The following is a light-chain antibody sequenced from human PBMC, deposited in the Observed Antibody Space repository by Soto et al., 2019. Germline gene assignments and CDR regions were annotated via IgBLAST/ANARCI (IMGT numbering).Light chain of an antibody. CDR1: QSVDTN. CDR3: KQYYNCPPYT. CDR2: SAS. V-gene: IGKV3-15*01. J-gene: IGKJ2*01. Sequence: VMTQSPATMSVSPGDRATLSCRASQSVDTNVAWYQQKPGQATSLLVHSASTRATGIPARFIGIGSGTDFPLTISGVQADDFVVECWKQYYNCPPYTFGQGNKLHIK.